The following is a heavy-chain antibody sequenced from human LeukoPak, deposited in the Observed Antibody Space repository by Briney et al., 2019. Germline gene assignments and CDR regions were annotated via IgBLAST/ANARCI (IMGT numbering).Heavy chain of an antibody. D-gene: IGHD2-2*01. J-gene: IGHJ6*02. CDR2: IYYSGST. Sequence: SETLSLTCTVSGGSISSSSYYWGWIRQPPGKGLEWIGSIYYSGSTYYNPSLKSRVTISVDTSKNQFSLKLSSVTAADTAVYYCASGNIVVPAATPSYGMDVWGQGTTVTVSS. CDR1: GGSISSSSYY. V-gene: IGHV4-39*01. CDR3: ASGNIVVPAATPSYGMDV.